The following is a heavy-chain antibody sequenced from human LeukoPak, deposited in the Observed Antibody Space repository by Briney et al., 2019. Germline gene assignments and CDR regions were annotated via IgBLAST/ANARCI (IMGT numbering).Heavy chain of an antibody. CDR1: GFTFSSYA. V-gene: IGHV3-23*01. D-gene: IGHD3-22*01. CDR3: AKGSYYDSSGSFYYDY. J-gene: IGHJ4*02. CDR2: ISGSGDNT. Sequence: GGSLRLSCAASGFTFSSYAMSWVRQAPGKGLEWVSGISGSGDNTYYADSVKGRFTISRDNSKNTLYVQVNSLGTEDTAAYYCAKGSYYDSSGSFYYDYWGQGTLVTVSS.